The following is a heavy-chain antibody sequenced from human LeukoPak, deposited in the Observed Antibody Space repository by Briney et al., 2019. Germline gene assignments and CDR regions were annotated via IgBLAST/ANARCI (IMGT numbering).Heavy chain of an antibody. J-gene: IGHJ4*02. CDR1: GGSFSGYY. D-gene: IGHD3-10*01. CDR3: ARPGVRGVILNYFDY. V-gene: IGHV4-34*01. Sequence: PSETLSLTCAVYGGSFSGYYWSWIRQPPGKGLEWIGEINHSGSTNYNPSLKSRVTISVDTSKNQFSLKLSSVTAADTAVYYCARPGVRGVILNYFDYWGQGTLVTVSS. CDR2: INHSGST.